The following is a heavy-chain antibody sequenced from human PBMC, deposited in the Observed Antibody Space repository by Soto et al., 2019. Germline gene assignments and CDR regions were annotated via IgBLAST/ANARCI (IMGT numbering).Heavy chain of an antibody. V-gene: IGHV4-39*01. CDR2: IYYSGST. Sequence: ASETLSLTCTVSGGSISSSSYYWGWIRQPPGKGLEWIGSIYYSGSTYYNPSLKSRVTISVDTSKNQFSLKLSSVTAADTAVYYCARQNILTGYLSDYWGQGTLVTAPQ. D-gene: IGHD3-9*01. CDR3: ARQNILTGYLSDY. CDR1: GGSISSSSYY. J-gene: IGHJ4*02.